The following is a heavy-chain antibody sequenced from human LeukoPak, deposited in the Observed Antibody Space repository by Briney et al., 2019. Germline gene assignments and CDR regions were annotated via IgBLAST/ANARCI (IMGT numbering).Heavy chain of an antibody. D-gene: IGHD2-2*01. J-gene: IGHJ3*02. CDR2: ISYDGTNI. V-gene: IGHV3-30-3*01. CDR3: ASRGIVVVPAAMVLRAFDI. CDR1: GFTFSSYA. Sequence: GGSLRLSCAASGFTFSSYALHWVRQAPGKGLEWVAVISYDGTNIDYADSVKGRFTISRDNSKNTLYLQMNSLRAEDTAVYYCASRGIVVVPAAMVLRAFDIWGQGTMVTVSS.